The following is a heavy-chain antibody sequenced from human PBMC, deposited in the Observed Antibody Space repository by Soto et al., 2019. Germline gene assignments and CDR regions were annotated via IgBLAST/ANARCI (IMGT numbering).Heavy chain of an antibody. CDR1: GGSFSGYY. D-gene: IGHD4-17*01. Sequence: PSETLSLTCAVYGGSFSGYYWSWIRQPPGRGLEWIGEINHSGSTNYNPSLKSRVTISVDTSKNQFSLKLSSVTAADTAVYYCARGLDYGDYIYYYYGMDVWGHGTTVTACS. CDR3: ARGLDYGDYIYYYYGMDV. CDR2: INHSGST. J-gene: IGHJ6*02. V-gene: IGHV4-34*01.